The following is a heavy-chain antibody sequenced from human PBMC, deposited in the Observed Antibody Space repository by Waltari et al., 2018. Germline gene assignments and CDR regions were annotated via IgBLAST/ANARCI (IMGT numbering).Heavy chain of an antibody. J-gene: IGHJ4*02. CDR3: AKGDNYYDSSGYYLYFDY. V-gene: IGHV3-23*04. CDR2: ISGSGGST. D-gene: IGHD3-22*01. Sequence: EVQLVESGGGLVQPGGSLRLSCAASGFTFSSYAMSWVRQAPGKGLEWVSAISGSGGSTYDADSVKGRFTISRDNSKNTLYLQMNSLRAEDTAVYYCAKGDNYYDSSGYYLYFDYWGQGTLVTVSS. CDR1: GFTFSSYA.